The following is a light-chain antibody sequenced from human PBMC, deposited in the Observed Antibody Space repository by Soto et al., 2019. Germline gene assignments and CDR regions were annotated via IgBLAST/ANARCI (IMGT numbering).Light chain of an antibody. CDR1: SSNIGAGYD. CDR3: QSYDSSLSGSV. V-gene: IGLV1-40*01. Sequence: SVLTQPPSVSGAPGQRVTISCTGSSSNIGAGYDVHWYQQLPGTAPKLLIYGNSNRPSGVPDRFSGSKSGTSASLAITRLQAEDEADYYCQSYDSSLSGSVFGGGTKVTVL. CDR2: GNS. J-gene: IGLJ2*01.